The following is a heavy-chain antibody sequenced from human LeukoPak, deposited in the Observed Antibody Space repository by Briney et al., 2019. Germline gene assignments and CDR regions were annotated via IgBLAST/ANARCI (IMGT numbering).Heavy chain of an antibody. CDR3: ASSSSWGGAWFDP. J-gene: IGHJ5*02. Sequence: SETLSLTCEVSGDSLSSGGYSWSWIRQTPGKGLEWIGYIYYSGSTNYNPSLKSRVTISVDTSKNQFSLKLSSVTAADTAVYYCASSSSWGGAWFDPWGQGTLVTVSS. CDR2: IYYSGST. D-gene: IGHD6-13*01. V-gene: IGHV4-61*08. CDR1: GDSLSSGGYS.